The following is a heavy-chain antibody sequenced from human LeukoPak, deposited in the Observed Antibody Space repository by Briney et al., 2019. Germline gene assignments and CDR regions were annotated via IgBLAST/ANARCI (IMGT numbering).Heavy chain of an antibody. V-gene: IGHV3-23*01. Sequence: GGSLRLSCAASGFTFSSCAMSWVRQAPGKGLEGVSGISANGDTTKYADSVKGRFTISRDNSKNTVFLQMNSLRADDTAVYYCAKEGRIAAGTGDYFDYWGQGTLVTVSS. CDR2: ISANGDTT. CDR3: AKEGRIAAGTGDYFDY. CDR1: GFTFSSCA. J-gene: IGHJ4*02. D-gene: IGHD6-13*01.